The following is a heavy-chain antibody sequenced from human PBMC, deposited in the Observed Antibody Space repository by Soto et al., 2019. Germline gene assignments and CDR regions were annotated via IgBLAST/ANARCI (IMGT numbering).Heavy chain of an antibody. CDR1: GYTFTSYG. D-gene: IGHD3-22*01. CDR3: ARDKEYYYDSSGYFVSFDY. Sequence: QVQLVQSGAEVKKPGASVKVSCKASGYTFTSYGISWVRQAPGQGLEWMGWISAYNGNTNYAQKSQGRVTMTTDTSTSTAYMELRSLRSDDTAVYYCARDKEYYYDSSGYFVSFDYWGQGTLVTVSS. V-gene: IGHV1-18*01. CDR2: ISAYNGNT. J-gene: IGHJ4*02.